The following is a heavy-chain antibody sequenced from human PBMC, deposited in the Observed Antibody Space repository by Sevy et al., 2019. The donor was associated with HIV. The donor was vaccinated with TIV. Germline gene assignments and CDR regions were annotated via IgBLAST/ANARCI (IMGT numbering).Heavy chain of an antibody. J-gene: IGHJ3*02. Sequence: GGSLRLSCAASGFTFSSYWMHWVRQAPGKGLVWVSRINSDGSSKSYADSVKGRFTISRDNAKNTLYLQMNSLRAEDTAVYYCARDRQQLVWNAFDIWGQGTMVTVSS. CDR3: ARDRQQLVWNAFDI. D-gene: IGHD6-13*01. V-gene: IGHV3-74*01. CDR1: GFTFSSYW. CDR2: INSDGSSK.